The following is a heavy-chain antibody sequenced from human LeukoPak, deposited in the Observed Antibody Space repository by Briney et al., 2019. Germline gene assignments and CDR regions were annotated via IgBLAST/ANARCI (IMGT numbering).Heavy chain of an antibody. CDR3: ATDPPYDSSGYYYRKDY. V-gene: IGHV1-24*01. D-gene: IGHD3-22*01. J-gene: IGHJ4*02. CDR2: FDPEDGET. Sequence: ASVKVSCKVSGYTLTELSMHWVRQAPGKGLEWMGGFDPEDGETIYAQKFQGSVTMTEDTSTDTAYMELSSLRSEDTAVYYCATDPPYDSSGYYYRKDYWGQGTLVTVSS. CDR1: GYTLTELS.